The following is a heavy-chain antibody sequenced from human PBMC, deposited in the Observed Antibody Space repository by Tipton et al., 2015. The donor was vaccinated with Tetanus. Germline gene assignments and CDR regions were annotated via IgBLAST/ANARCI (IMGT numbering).Heavy chain of an antibody. Sequence: SLRLSCEGSGFTFSSYSMNWVRQAPGKGLEWISYIGSFSRTINYADSVKGRFTLSRDTAKNSLYLLMDSLRADDTADYYCARVWGRGQLVTKPNWYFDLWGRGTLVTVSS. CDR2: IGSFSRTI. D-gene: IGHD6-6*01. V-gene: IGHV3-48*04. CDR1: GFTFSSYS. CDR3: ARVWGRGQLVTKPNWYFDL. J-gene: IGHJ2*01.